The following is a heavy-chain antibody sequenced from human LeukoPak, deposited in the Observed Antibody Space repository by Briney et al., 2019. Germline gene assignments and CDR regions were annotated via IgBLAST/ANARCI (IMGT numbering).Heavy chain of an antibody. CDR2: INSDGSNT. Sequence: GSLRLSCAASGFTFSSYWMHWVRQAPGQGLVWVSCINSDGSNTNYADSVKGRFTISRDNAKNTLYLQMNSLRAEDTAVYYCARRASGSPAYWGQGILVTVSS. J-gene: IGHJ4*02. V-gene: IGHV3-74*01. CDR3: ARRASGSPAY. CDR1: GFTFSSYW. D-gene: IGHD1-26*01.